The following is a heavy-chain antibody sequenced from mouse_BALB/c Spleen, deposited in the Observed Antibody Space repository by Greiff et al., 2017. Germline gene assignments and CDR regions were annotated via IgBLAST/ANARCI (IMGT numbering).Heavy chain of an antibody. CDR2: ISYSGST. V-gene: IGHV3-2*02. Sequence: VQLKESGPGLVKPSQSLSLTCTVTGYSITSDYAWNWIRQFPGNKLEWMGNISYSGSTSYNPSLKSRISITRDTSKNQFFLQLNSVTTEDTATYYCAREDVWGAGTTVTVSS. CDR3: AREDV. CDR1: GYSITSDYA. J-gene: IGHJ1*01.